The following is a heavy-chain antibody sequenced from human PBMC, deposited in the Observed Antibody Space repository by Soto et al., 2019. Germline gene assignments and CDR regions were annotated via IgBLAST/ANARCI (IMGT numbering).Heavy chain of an antibody. D-gene: IGHD4-17*01. V-gene: IGHV3-53*04. CDR2: IYSGGST. CDR1: GFTVSSNY. Sequence: PGGSLRLSCAASGFTVSSNYMSWVRQAPGKGLEWVSVIYSGGSTYYADSVKGRFTISIHNSKNTLYLQMNSLRAEDTAVYYCARLNGDYDAFDIWGQGTIVTVSS. CDR3: ARLNGDYDAFDI. J-gene: IGHJ3*02.